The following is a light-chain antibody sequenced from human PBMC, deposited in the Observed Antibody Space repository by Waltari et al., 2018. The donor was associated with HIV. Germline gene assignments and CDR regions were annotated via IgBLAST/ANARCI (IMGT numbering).Light chain of an antibody. V-gene: IGLV2-8*01. CDR2: EVN. CDR1: TSDVGRYNY. J-gene: IGLJ3*02. CDR3: SSFGGNNPYLV. Sequence: QSALTQPPSASGSPGQSVIISCTGTTSDVGRYNYVSWYQQHPGRAPKLMIYEVNRRPPGVPDRFSGSKSGNTASLTVSGLQAEDEAKYYCSSFGGNNPYLVFGGGTTLTVL.